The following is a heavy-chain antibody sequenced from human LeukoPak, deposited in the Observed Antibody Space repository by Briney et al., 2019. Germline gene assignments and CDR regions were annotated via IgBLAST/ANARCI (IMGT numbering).Heavy chain of an antibody. Sequence: GESLKISCKGSGYSFTSYWIGWVRQMPGKGLEWMGIIYPGDSDTRYSPSFQGQVTISADKSISTAYLQWSSLKASDTAMYYCARQGCSSTSCSNWFDSWGQGTLVTVCS. CDR2: IYPGDSDT. J-gene: IGHJ5*01. CDR3: ARQGCSSTSCSNWFDS. D-gene: IGHD2-2*01. CDR1: GYSFTSYW. V-gene: IGHV5-51*01.